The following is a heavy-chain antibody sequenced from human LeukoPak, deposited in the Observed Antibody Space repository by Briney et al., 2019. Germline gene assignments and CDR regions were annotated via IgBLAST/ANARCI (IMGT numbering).Heavy chain of an antibody. Sequence: GGSLRLSCAASGFTFSGYGMHWVRQAPGKGLEWVAFIRYDGSNKYYADSVKGRFTISRDNSKNTLYLQMNSLRAEDTAVYYCAKSGRFVSGPVALDIWGQGTMVTVSS. V-gene: IGHV3-30*02. CDR1: GFTFSGYG. CDR2: IRYDGSNK. D-gene: IGHD3-3*01. J-gene: IGHJ3*02. CDR3: AKSGRFVSGPVALDI.